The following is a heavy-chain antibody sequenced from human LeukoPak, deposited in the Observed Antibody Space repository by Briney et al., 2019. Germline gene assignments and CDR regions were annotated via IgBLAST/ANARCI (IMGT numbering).Heavy chain of an antibody. CDR3: ARCGYYDFWSGYNPATFDY. Sequence: SETLSLTCTVSSGSISSSSYYWGWIRQPPGRGLEWIGSIYYSGSTYYKPSLKSRVTISVDTSKNQSSLKLTSVTAADTAVYYCARCGYYDFWSGYNPATFDYWGQGTLVTVSS. D-gene: IGHD3-3*01. CDR1: SGSISSSSYY. CDR2: IYYSGST. V-gene: IGHV4-39*01. J-gene: IGHJ4*02.